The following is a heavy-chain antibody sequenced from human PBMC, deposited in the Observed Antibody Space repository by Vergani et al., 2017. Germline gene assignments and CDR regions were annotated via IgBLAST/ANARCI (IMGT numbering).Heavy chain of an antibody. Sequence: QVQLVQSGAEVKKPGSSVKVSCKASGGTFSSYAISWVRQAPGQGLEWMGRIIPILGLANYAQKAQGRVTITADKSPSTAYMELSSLRSEDTAVYYCARGGRVDEYGDYDARFDYYYMDVWGKGTTVTVSS. CDR3: ARGGRVDEYGDYDARFDYYYMDV. V-gene: IGHV1-69*04. J-gene: IGHJ6*03. CDR1: GGTFSSYA. CDR2: IIPILGLA. D-gene: IGHD4-17*01.